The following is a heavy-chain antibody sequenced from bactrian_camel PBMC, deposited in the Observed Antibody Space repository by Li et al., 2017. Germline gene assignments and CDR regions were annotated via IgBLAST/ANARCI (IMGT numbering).Heavy chain of an antibody. D-gene: IGHD4*01. V-gene: IGHV3-2*01. J-gene: IGHJ4*01. CDR3: AADRSGSGRCVSSWLDSDYDTPPLWPSY. CDR1: GFTFSSYY. Sequence: HVQLVESGGGLVQPVGSLRLSCAASGFTFSSYYMSWVRQAPGRGLEWISSIYTDDSNTYYADSVKGRFTISQDNAKNTLYLQMNSLKPEDTAMYYCAADRSGSGRCVSSWLDSDYDTPPLWPSYWGQGTQVTVS. CDR2: IYTDDSNT.